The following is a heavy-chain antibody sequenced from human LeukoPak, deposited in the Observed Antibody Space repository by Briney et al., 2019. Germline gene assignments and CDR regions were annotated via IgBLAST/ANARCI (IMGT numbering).Heavy chain of an antibody. Sequence: GGSLRLSCAASESTFITYAMNWVRQAPGKGLEWVSAISGSGGSTYYADSVKGRFTISRDNSKNTLYLQMNSLRAEDTAVYYCAKMGRYCSGGSCYLEPNWFDPWGQGTLVTVSS. V-gene: IGHV3-23*01. CDR1: ESTFITYA. CDR3: AKMGRYCSGGSCYLEPNWFDP. J-gene: IGHJ5*02. CDR2: ISGSGGST. D-gene: IGHD2-15*01.